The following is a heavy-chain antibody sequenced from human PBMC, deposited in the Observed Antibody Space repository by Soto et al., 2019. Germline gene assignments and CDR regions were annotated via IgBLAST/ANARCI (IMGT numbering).Heavy chain of an antibody. V-gene: IGHV5-51*01. CDR2: IYPGDSDT. J-gene: IGHJ6*02. CDR1: GYSFTSYW. CDR3: ARLGDCSGGSCYSLSYYGMDV. Sequence: GESLKISCKGSGYSFTSYWIGWVRQMPGKGLEWMGIIYPGDSDTRYSPSFQGQVTISADKSISTAYLQWSSLKASDTAMYYCARLGDCSGGSCYSLSYYGMDVWGQGTTVTGLL. D-gene: IGHD2-15*01.